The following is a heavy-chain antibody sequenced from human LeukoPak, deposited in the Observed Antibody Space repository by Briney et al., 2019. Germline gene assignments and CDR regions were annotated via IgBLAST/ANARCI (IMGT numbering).Heavy chain of an antibody. CDR2: LYSGGSA. CDR1: GFTVSSNY. CDR3: TGGRDY. D-gene: IGHD7-27*01. V-gene: IGHV3-53*01. J-gene: IGHJ4*02. Sequence: GGSLSLSCAASGFTVSSNYMTWVRHAPRKGLEWVSFLYSGGSAYYADSVKGRFTISRDNSKNNLFLQMNSLRAEDTAVYYCTGGRDYWGQGTLVTVSS.